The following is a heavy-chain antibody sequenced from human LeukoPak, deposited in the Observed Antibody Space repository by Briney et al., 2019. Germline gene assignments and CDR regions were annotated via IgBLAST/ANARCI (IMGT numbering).Heavy chain of an antibody. CDR3: ARQRGSGCLDY. CDR2: IKQDGRET. J-gene: IGHJ4*02. D-gene: IGHD6-19*01. CDR1: RFTLSNYW. V-gene: IGHV3-7*01. Sequence: PGGSLRLSRAASRFTLSNYWMSWVRQAPGKGLEWVANIKQDGRETYYVDSVKGRFTISRDNAKNSLSLQMNSLRAEDTAVYYCARQRGSGCLDYWGQGTLVTVSS.